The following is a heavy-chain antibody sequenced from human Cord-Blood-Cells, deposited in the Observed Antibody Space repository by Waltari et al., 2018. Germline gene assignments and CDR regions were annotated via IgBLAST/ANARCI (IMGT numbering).Heavy chain of an antibody. D-gene: IGHD2-15*01. Sequence: EVQLVQSGAEVKKHGASLKISGKGSGYSLTSYWIGRVRQMPGKGLEWMGIIYPGDSDTRYSPSFQGQVTTSADKSISTAYLQWSSLKASDTAMYYCARLCYQNYYFDYWGQGTLVTVSS. CDR2: IYPGDSDT. CDR1: GYSLTSYW. V-gene: IGHV5-51*01. J-gene: IGHJ4*02. CDR3: ARLCYQNYYFDY.